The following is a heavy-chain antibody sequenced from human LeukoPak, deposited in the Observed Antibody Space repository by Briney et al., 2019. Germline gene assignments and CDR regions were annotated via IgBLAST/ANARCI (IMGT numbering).Heavy chain of an antibody. CDR3: AKEGREIAAAGTQYCFDY. D-gene: IGHD6-13*01. V-gene: IGHV3-23*01. J-gene: IGHJ4*02. CDR1: GFTFSSYS. Sequence: GGSLSLSCAASGFTFSSYSMNWVRQAPGKGLEWVSAISGSGGSTYYADSEKGRFTISRDNSKNTLYLQMNSLRAEDTAVYYCAKEGREIAAAGTQYCFDYWGQGTLVTVSS. CDR2: ISGSGGST.